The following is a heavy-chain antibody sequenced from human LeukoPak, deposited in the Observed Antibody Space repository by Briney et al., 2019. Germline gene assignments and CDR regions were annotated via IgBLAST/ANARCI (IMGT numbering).Heavy chain of an antibody. Sequence: PGRSLRLSCAASGFTFSSYGMHWVRQAPGEGLEWVAVISYDGSNKYYADSVKGRFTISRDNSKNTLYLQMNSLRAEDTAVYYCAKDHYYGSGSPYGMDVWGQGTTVTVSS. CDR3: AKDHYYGSGSPYGMDV. J-gene: IGHJ6*02. CDR1: GFTFSSYG. CDR2: ISYDGSNK. V-gene: IGHV3-30*18. D-gene: IGHD3-10*01.